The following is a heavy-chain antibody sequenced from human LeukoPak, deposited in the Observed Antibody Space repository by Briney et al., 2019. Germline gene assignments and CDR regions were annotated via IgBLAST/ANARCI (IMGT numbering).Heavy chain of an antibody. CDR1: GGTFSSYA. V-gene: IGHV1-69*05. CDR3: ARGRGGYDWAFDY. J-gene: IGHJ4*02. Sequence: SVKVSCKASGGTFSSYAISWVRQAPGQGLEWMGGIIPIFGTANYAQKFQGRVTITTDESTSTAYMELSSLRSEDTAVYYCARGRGGYDWAFDYWGQGTLVTVSS. CDR2: IIPIFGTA. D-gene: IGHD5-12*01.